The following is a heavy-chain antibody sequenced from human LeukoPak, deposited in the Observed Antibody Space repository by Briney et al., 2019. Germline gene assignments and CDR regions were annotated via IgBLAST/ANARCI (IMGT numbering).Heavy chain of an antibody. D-gene: IGHD3-10*02. J-gene: IGHJ6*04. CDR2: IKQDGSEK. Sequence: PGGSLRLSCAASGFTFSTYWMSWVRQAPGKGLEWVANIKQDGSEKGYVDSVKGRFTISRDNAQNSLFLQMSTLRAEDTAVYYCAELGITMIGGVWGKGTTVTISS. V-gene: IGHV3-7*01. CDR3: AELGITMIGGV. CDR1: GFTFSTYW.